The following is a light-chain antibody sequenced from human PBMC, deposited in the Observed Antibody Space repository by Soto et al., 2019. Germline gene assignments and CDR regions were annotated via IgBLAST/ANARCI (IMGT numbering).Light chain of an antibody. CDR2: VNSDGSH. CDR3: QTWGTGISV. J-gene: IGLJ1*01. CDR1: SGHSNYA. Sequence: QLVLTQSPSASASLGASVKLTCTLSSGHSNYAIAWHQQQPEKGPRYLMKVNSDGSHRKGDGIPDRFSGSSSGAQRYLTISRLQSEDEADYYCQTWGTGISVFGTGTQLTVL. V-gene: IGLV4-69*01.